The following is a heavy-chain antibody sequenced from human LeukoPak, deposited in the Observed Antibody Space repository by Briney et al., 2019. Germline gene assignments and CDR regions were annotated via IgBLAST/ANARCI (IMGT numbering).Heavy chain of an antibody. D-gene: IGHD3-3*01. CDR3: ATTLGDHDYPFDY. Sequence: GESLKISCKGSGYSFTSYWIGWVRQMPGKGLEWMGIIYPGDSDTRYSPSFQGQVTISADKSISTAYLQWSSLKASDTAMYYRATTLGDHDYPFDYWDQGTLVTVSS. CDR1: GYSFTSYW. J-gene: IGHJ4*02. V-gene: IGHV5-51*01. CDR2: IYPGDSDT.